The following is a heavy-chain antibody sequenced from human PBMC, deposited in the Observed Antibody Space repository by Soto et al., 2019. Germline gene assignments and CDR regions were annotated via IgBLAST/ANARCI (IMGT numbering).Heavy chain of an antibody. D-gene: IGHD6-19*01. CDR1: GFTFVNYA. Sequence: EVQLLESGGGLVQPGGSLRLSCAASGFTFVNYAMNWVRQAPGKGLEWVATLSGSGTSTYYADSAKGRFTISRDNSRNTLYLQMNSLRAEDTAVYYCATGTSTGGWFNPFDSWGQGTLVTVSS. J-gene: IGHJ4*02. V-gene: IGHV3-23*01. CDR3: ATGTSTGGWFNPFDS. CDR2: LSGSGTST.